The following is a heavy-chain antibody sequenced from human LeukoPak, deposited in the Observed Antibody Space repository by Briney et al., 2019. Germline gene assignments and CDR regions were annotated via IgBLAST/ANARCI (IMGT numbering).Heavy chain of an antibody. D-gene: IGHD2-21*02. Sequence: ASVKVSCKVSGYTLTELSMHWVRQAPGEGLEWMGGFDPEDGETIYAQKFQGRVTMTEDTSTDTAYMELSSLRSEDTAVYYCATLAYCGGDCYLGRREGGFYKYNWFDPWGQGTLVTVSS. J-gene: IGHJ5*02. CDR1: GYTLTELS. CDR2: FDPEDGET. V-gene: IGHV1-24*01. CDR3: ATLAYCGGDCYLGRREGGFYKYNWFDP.